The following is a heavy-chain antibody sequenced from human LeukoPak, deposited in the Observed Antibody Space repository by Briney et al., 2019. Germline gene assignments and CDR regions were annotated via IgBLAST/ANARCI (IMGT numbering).Heavy chain of an antibody. CDR3: ATSKIQLWAFDY. CDR1: GGSISSSSYY. Sequence: SETLSLTCTVSGGSISSSSYYWGWLRQPPGKGLEWIGSIYYSGSTYYNPSLKSRVTISVDTSKNQFSLKLSSVTAADTAVYYCATSKIQLWAFDYWGQGTLVTVSS. J-gene: IGHJ4*02. CDR2: IYYSGST. D-gene: IGHD3-10*01. V-gene: IGHV4-39*01.